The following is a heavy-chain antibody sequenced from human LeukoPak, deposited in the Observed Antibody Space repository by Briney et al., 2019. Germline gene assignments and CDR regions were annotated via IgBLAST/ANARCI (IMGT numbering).Heavy chain of an antibody. CDR1: GDSITGYY. CDR2: IYYTGNT. Sequence: SETLSLTCSVSGDSITGYYWGWIRQPPGKGLEWIGNIYYTGNTYYNPSLKSRVTISVDTSKNQFSLKLSSVTAADTAVYYCARLTGYCSGGSCELHWFDPWGQGTLVTVSS. CDR3: ARLTGYCSGGSCELHWFDP. V-gene: IGHV4-39*07. J-gene: IGHJ5*02. D-gene: IGHD2-15*01.